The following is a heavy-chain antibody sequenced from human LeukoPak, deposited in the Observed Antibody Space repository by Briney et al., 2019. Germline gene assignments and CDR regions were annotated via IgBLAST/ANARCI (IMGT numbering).Heavy chain of an antibody. CDR3: ARGYDYGANYYFDY. CDR2: INWNGGST. V-gene: IGHV3-20*04. J-gene: IGHJ4*02. CDR1: GFTFDDYG. Sequence: PGGSLRLSCAASGFTFDDYGMSWVRQAPAKGLEWVSGINWNGGSTGYADSVKGRFTISRDNAKNSLYLQMNSLRAEDTALYYCARGYDYGANYYFDYWGQGTLVTVSS. D-gene: IGHD4/OR15-4a*01.